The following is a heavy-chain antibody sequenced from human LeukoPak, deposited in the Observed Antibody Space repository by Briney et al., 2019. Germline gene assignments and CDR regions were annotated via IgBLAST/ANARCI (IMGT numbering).Heavy chain of an antibody. J-gene: IGHJ4*02. V-gene: IGHV4-31*03. Sequence: SETLSLTCTVSGGSISSGGYYWSWIRQHPGKGLEWIGYIYYSGSTYYNPSLKGRVTISVDTSKNQFSLKLSSVTAADTAVYYCARVLYCSGGSCYHFDYWGQGTLVTVSS. CDR3: ARVLYCSGGSCYHFDY. CDR2: IYYSGST. D-gene: IGHD2-15*01. CDR1: GGSISSGGYY.